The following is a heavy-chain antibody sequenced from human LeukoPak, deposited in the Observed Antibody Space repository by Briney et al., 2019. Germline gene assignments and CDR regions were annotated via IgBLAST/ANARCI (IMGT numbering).Heavy chain of an antibody. V-gene: IGHV3-23*01. CDR3: AKTTAGYSSGRYPGWPVDY. J-gene: IGHJ4*02. CDR1: GFTFGSYA. Sequence: PGGFLRLSCAASGFTFGSYAMYWVRQAPGKGLEWVSGISGSGGSTFYADSVKGRFTISRDNSENTVYLQMNSLRADDTAVYYCAKTTAGYSSGRYPGWPVDYWGQGTLVTVSS. D-gene: IGHD6-19*01. CDR2: ISGSGGST.